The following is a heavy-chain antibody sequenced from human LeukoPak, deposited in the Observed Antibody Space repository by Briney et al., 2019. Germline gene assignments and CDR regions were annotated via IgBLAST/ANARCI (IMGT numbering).Heavy chain of an antibody. V-gene: IGHV3-23*01. D-gene: IGHD6-13*01. CDR2: ITSNTAST. Sequence: PGGSLRLSCAASGFTFSNYAMSWVRQVPGKGLEWVSGITSNTASTYYADSVKGRFSISRDNSKNTLYLQMSSLRADDTAVYYCARSIPYGTTWYGRSDYWGQGTLVTVSS. J-gene: IGHJ4*02. CDR1: GFTFSNYA. CDR3: ARSIPYGTTWYGRSDY.